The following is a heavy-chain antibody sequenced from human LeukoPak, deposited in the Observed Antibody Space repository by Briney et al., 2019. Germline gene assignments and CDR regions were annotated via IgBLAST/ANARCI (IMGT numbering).Heavy chain of an antibody. V-gene: IGHV1-8*03. CDR1: GYTFTSYD. D-gene: IGHD5-24*01. J-gene: IGHJ4*02. Sequence: ASVKVSCKASGYTFTSYDINWVRQATGQGLEWMGWMNPNSGNTGYAQKFQGRVTITRNTSISTAYMELSSLRSEDTAVYYCARRGDGYNSYDYWGQGTLVTVSS. CDR3: ARRGDGYNSYDY. CDR2: MNPNSGNT.